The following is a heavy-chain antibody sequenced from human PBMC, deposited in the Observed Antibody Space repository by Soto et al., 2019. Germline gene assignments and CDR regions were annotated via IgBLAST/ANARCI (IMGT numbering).Heavy chain of an antibody. V-gene: IGHV5-10-1*01. Sequence: AESLNISRSGSGYTCTRYWHSWVRQMPGKGLDWMGRIDPTDSYTNYRPSFQGHVTISVDKSISTAYLQWSSLKASDTATYYCARHSNLGATTHPFDIWGQGTMVTASS. D-gene: IGHD1-26*01. CDR3: ARHSNLGATTHPFDI. J-gene: IGHJ3*02. CDR2: IDPTDSYT. CDR1: GYTCTRYW.